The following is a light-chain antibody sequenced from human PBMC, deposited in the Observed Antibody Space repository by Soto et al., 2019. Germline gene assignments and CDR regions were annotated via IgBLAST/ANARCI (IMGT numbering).Light chain of an antibody. Sequence: QSALTQPRSVSGSPGQSVTISCTGTYSDVGLYDYLSWYQQHPGKAPKLIISDVTKRPSGVPDRFSGSKSGNTASLTISGLQAEDEADYYCCSYGGTYTYVFGSGTKVTVL. V-gene: IGLV2-11*01. CDR1: YSDVGLYDY. J-gene: IGLJ1*01. CDR3: CSYGGTYTYV. CDR2: DVT.